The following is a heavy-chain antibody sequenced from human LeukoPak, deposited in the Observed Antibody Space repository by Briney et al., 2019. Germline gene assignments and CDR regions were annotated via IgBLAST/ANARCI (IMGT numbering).Heavy chain of an antibody. CDR2: LNTDGSST. CDR3: ARGGSGSYYPDY. J-gene: IGHJ4*02. Sequence: PGGSLRLSCAASGFTVSSNYMSWVRQAPGKGLVWVSRLNTDGSSTSYADSVKGRFTISRDNAKNTLYLQMNSLRAEDTAVYFCARGGSGSYYPDYWGQGTLVTVSS. CDR1: GFTVSSNY. V-gene: IGHV3-74*01. D-gene: IGHD3-10*01.